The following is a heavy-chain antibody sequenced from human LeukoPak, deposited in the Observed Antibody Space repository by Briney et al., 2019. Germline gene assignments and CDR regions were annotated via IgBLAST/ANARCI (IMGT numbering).Heavy chain of an antibody. Sequence: PGGSLRPSCAASGFTFSSYGMHWVRQAPGKGLEWVAFIRYDGSKKYYADSVKGRFTISRDNSKNTLYLQMNSLRAEDTAVYYCAKVPGVLISTRGAFDIWGQGTMVTVSS. CDR2: IRYDGSKK. V-gene: IGHV3-30*02. CDR1: GFTFSSYG. CDR3: AKVPGVLISTRGAFDI. D-gene: IGHD2-15*01. J-gene: IGHJ3*02.